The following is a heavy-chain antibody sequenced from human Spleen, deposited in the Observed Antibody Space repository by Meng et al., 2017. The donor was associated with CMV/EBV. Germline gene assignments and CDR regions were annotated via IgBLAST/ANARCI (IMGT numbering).Heavy chain of an antibody. J-gene: IGHJ2*01. CDR3: ARDRKVVVVPDGPSYWYFDL. CDR2: IYYSGST. D-gene: IGHD2-2*01. Sequence: VSYYWNWSRQHPGKGLEWIGYIYYSGSTYNNPSLKSRVTRAVDTSKNQFSLKLSSVTAADTAVYYGARDRKVVVVPDGPSYWYFDLWGRGTLVTVSS. CDR1: VSYY. V-gene: IGHV4-31*02.